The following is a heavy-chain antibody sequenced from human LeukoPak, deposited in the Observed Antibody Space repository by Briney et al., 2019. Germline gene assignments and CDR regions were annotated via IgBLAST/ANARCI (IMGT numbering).Heavy chain of an antibody. CDR2: INPNSGGT. CDR1: GYTFTCYY. J-gene: IGHJ6*03. V-gene: IGHV1-2*02. D-gene: IGHD4-17*01. CDR3: ASDYGDYEGSGRYVDV. Sequence: ASVKVSCKASGYTFTCYYMHWVRQAPGQGLEWMGWINPNSGGTNYAQKLQGRVTMTRDTSISTAYMELSRLRSDDTAVYHCASDYGDYEGSGRYVDVWGKGTTVTVPS.